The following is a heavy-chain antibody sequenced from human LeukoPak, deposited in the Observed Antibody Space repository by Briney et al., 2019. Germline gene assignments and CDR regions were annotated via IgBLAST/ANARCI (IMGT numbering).Heavy chain of an antibody. CDR3: AELGITMIGGV. J-gene: IGHJ6*04. CDR2: IKQDGSEK. Sequence: GGSLRLSCAASGFTFSSYWMTWVRQAPGKGLEWVANIKQDGSEKYYVDSVKGRFTISRDNAKNSLYLQMNSLRAEDTAVYYCAELGITMIGGVWGKGTTVTISS. V-gene: IGHV3-7*01. CDR1: GFTFSSYW. D-gene: IGHD3-10*02.